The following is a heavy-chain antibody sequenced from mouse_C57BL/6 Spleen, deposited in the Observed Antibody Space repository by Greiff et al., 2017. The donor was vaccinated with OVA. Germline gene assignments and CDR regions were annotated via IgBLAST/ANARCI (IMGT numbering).Heavy chain of an antibody. CDR1: GYTFTSYG. J-gene: IGHJ1*03. CDR3: ARWQYNGRSYGWYFDV. D-gene: IGHD1-1*01. CDR2: IYPRSGNT. V-gene: IGHV1-81*01. Sequence: QVQLQQSGAELARPGASVKLSCKASGYTFTSYGISWVKQRPGQGLEWIGEIYPRSGNTYYNEKFKGKATLTADQSSSPAYMELRSLPSADSAVYFSARWQYNGRSYGWYFDVWGTGTTVTVSS.